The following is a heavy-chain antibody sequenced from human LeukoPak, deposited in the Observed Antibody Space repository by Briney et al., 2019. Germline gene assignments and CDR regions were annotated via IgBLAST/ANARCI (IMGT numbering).Heavy chain of an antibody. D-gene: IGHD3-22*01. CDR1: GYTFTNYA. J-gene: IGHJ4*02. V-gene: IGHV1-3*01. CDR3: VKEATMIVVAGSYFDY. Sequence: GASVKVSCKASGYTFTNYAIHWVRQAPGQRLEWLGWINAGNGNTRYSQSFQGRVTFTRDTSASTAYMELSSLRSEDTAMYYCVKEATMIVVAGSYFDYWGPGTLVTVSS. CDR2: INAGNGNT.